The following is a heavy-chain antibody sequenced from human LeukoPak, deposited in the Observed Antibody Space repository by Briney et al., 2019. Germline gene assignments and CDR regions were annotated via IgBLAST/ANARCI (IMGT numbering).Heavy chain of an antibody. CDR2: IIPLFGTA. V-gene: IGHV1-69*05. J-gene: IGHJ4*02. CDR3: TRVFARGGEIIGSYYYY. Sequence: SVKVSCKASGGTFSTYAVNWVRQAPGQGLEWMGGIIPLFGTANYAQKFQGRVAITTDESTSTAYMELSSLRSEDTAIYYCTRVFARGGEIIGSYYYYWGQGTLVTVSS. D-gene: IGHD3-10*01. CDR1: GGTFSTYA.